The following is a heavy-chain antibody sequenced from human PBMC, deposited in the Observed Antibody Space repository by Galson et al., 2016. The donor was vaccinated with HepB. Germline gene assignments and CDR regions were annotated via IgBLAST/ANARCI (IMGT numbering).Heavy chain of an antibody. Sequence: SLRLSCAASGLTLTTSGLNWVRQAPGKGLEWVSYISSSVSTIYYADSVMGRFTISRDNTKNSVYLQMNSLRDEDTAVYYCARELVRSAFDLWGQGTMVTVSS. CDR1: GLTLTTSG. J-gene: IGHJ3*01. CDR2: ISSSVSTI. CDR3: ARELVRSAFDL. D-gene: IGHD6-6*01. V-gene: IGHV3-48*02.